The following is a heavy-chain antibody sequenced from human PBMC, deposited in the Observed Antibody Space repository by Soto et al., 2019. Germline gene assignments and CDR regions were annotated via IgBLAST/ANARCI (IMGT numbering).Heavy chain of an antibody. CDR3: ARDGGHYGDDDYWGQGTLVTDSSGESSQRLSCFKSEGFCYIFGGFDH. V-gene: IGHV1-46*04. D-gene: IGHD4-17*01. J-gene: IGHJ5*02. Sequence: GASVKVSCKASGYTFTSYHMDWVRQAPGQGLEWMGKMSPSGDRTWYAQKLRGRVTMTRDTSTSTDYMELSSLTSEDTAVCYCARDGGHYGDDDYWGQGTLVTDSSGESSQRLSCFKSEGFCYIFGGFDHWGQGTLVTVSS. CDR1: GYTFTSYH. CDR2: MSPSGDRT.